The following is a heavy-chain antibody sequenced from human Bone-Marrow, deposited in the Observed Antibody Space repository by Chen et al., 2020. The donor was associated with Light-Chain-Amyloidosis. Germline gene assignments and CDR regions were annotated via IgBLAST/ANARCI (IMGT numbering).Heavy chain of an antibody. CDR2: ISSISRST. CDR3: AKEMGIHNGAFDI. J-gene: IGHJ3*02. CDR1: NFTFDVYT. V-gene: IGHV3-21*01. Sequence: EVHLVESGGGLVKPGGSLRLSCAGSNFTFDVYTMNWVRLTPGKGLEWVSAISSISRSTNYADSVRGRFTTSRDNADNSLTLHMDDLRVEDTGVYFCAKEMGIHNGAFDIWGRGTVVTVSS. D-gene: IGHD2-8*01.